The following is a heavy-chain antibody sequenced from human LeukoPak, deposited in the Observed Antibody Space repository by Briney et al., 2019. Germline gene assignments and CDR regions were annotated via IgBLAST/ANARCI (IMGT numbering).Heavy chain of an antibody. CDR2: IYYSGST. V-gene: IGHV4-59*08. CDR1: GGSISSYY. D-gene: IGHD3-9*01. CDR3: ARQSTGRLVQH. Sequence: PSETLSLTCTVSGGSISSYYWSWIRQPPGKGLEWIGYIYYSGSTNYNPSLKSRVTISVDTSKNQFSLKLSSVTAADTAVYYCARQSTGRLVQHWGQGTLVTVSS. J-gene: IGHJ1*01.